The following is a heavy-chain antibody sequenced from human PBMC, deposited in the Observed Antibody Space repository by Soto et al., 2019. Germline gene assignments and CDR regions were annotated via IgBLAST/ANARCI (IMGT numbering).Heavy chain of an antibody. J-gene: IGHJ5*02. D-gene: IGHD2-15*01. CDR2: ISYDGSNK. Sequence: GGSLRLCCAASGVTFCSYGMDGVRQAPGKGLEWVAVISYDGSNKYYADSVKGRFTISRDNSKNTLYLQMNSLRAEDTAVYYCAKDPRGGYCSGGSCYDNWFDPWGQGTLVTVSS. CDR1: GVTFCSYG. CDR3: AKDPRGGYCSGGSCYDNWFDP. V-gene: IGHV3-30*18.